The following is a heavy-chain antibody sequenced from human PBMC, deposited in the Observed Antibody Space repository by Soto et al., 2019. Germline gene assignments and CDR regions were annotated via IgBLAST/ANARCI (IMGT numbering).Heavy chain of an antibody. Sequence: GSLRLSCAASGFTFSSYSMNWVRQAPGKGLEWVSSISSSSSYIYYADSVKGRFTTSRDNAKNSLYLQMNSLRAEDTAVYYCASEGVAGYYYYYYGMDVWGQGTTVTVSS. V-gene: IGHV3-21*01. D-gene: IGHD2-15*01. CDR2: ISSSSSYI. CDR3: ASEGVAGYYYYYYGMDV. J-gene: IGHJ6*02. CDR1: GFTFSSYS.